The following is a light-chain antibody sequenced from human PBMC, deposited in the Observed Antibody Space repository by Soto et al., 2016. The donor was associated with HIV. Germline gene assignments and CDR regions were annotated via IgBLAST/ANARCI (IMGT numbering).Light chain of an antibody. CDR1: QSLLHSDGKTY. J-gene: IGKJ1*01. Sequence: DIVMTQTPLSLSVTPGQPASISCKSSQSLLHSDGKTYLSWYLQKPGQSPQLLIYEVSNRFSRVPERFSGSGSGTDFTLKISRVEAEDVGVYYCSQNSHWPPTFGQGTKVEIK. V-gene: IGKV2D-29*02. CDR2: EVS. CDR3: SQNSHWPPT.